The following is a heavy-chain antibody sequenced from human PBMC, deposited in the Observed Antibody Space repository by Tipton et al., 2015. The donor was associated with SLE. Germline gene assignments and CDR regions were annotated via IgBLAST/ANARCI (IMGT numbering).Heavy chain of an antibody. CDR3: ARAVAGNSEYFDY. CDR2: IYNSGGT. Sequence: TLSLTCIVSVGSISWGTYYWSWIRHHPRKSPEWIGYIYNSGGTYYNPSLKSRVTISRDTSRNQFSLNLDSVTAADTALYYCARAVAGNSEYFDYWGHGTLVTVSS. D-gene: IGHD6-19*01. J-gene: IGHJ4*01. CDR1: VGSISWGTYY. V-gene: IGHV4-31*03.